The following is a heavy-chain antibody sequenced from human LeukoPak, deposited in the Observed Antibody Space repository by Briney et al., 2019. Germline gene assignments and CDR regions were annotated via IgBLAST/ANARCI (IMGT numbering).Heavy chain of an antibody. CDR3: TTGVWEGRNDY. J-gene: IGHJ4*02. D-gene: IGHD3-16*01. CDR1: GFTFSNAW. Sequence: GGSLRLSCAASGFTFSNAWMSWVRQAPGKGLEWVGRIKSKTVGGTTDYAAPVKGRFTISRDDSKNTLYLQMNSLKTEDTAVYYCTTGVWEGRNDYWGQGTLVTVSS. V-gene: IGHV3-15*01. CDR2: IKSKTVGGTT.